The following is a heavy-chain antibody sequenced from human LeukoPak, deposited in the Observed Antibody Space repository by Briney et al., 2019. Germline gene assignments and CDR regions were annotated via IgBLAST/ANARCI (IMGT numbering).Heavy chain of an antibody. V-gene: IGHV4-34*01. CDR1: GGSISSYY. J-gene: IGHJ6*03. CDR2: INHSGST. D-gene: IGHD3-3*01. CDR3: AGFGVVPYYYCMDV. Sequence: SETLSLTCTVSGGSISSYYWSWIRQPPGKGLEWIGEINHSGSTNYNPSLKSRVTISVDTSKNQFSLKLSSVTAADTAVYYCAGFGVVPYYYCMDVWGKGTTVTVSS.